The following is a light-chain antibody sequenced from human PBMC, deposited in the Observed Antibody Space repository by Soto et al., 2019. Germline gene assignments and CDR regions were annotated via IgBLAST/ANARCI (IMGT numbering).Light chain of an antibody. J-gene: IGLJ1*01. CDR2: STD. CDR1: TSNIGTYT. CDR3: AAWDDGLNALV. V-gene: IGLV1-44*01. Sequence: QSVLTQPPSASGTPGQRVTISCSGGTSNIGTYTVNWYSHLPGTAHKHLIYSTDKRPPGVPDRFSGSKSGTSASLAISGLQSDDEADYYCAAWDDGLNALVFGAGTKLTVL.